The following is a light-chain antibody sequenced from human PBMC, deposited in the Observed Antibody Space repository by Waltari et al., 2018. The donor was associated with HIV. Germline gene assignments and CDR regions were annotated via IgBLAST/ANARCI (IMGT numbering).Light chain of an antibody. CDR2: GAS. Sequence: LTPSPATLSASVGERVTLSCRASQSLTANLAWYQQRPGQAPRLLIYGASSRATDIPARFSGSGSGTDYTLTISTVQSEDSAVYYCQQNIHWPPYTFGQGTKL. CDR1: QSLTAN. J-gene: IGKJ2*01. V-gene: IGKV3-15*01. CDR3: QQNIHWPPYT.